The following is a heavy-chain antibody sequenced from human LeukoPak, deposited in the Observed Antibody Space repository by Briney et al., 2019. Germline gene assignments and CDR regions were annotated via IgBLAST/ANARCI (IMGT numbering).Heavy chain of an antibody. Sequence: GASVKVSCKASGYSFSDYSIHWVRQAPGKGLEWMGRINSNSGGTSYAQNFQGRVTMTRDTSISTAYMEVSGLTSDDTAVYYCARGGSGSGYLYYFDSWGQGTLVTVSS. CDR2: INSNSGGT. V-gene: IGHV1-2*06. D-gene: IGHD3-10*01. J-gene: IGHJ4*02. CDR1: GYSFSDYS. CDR3: ARGGSGSGYLYYFDS.